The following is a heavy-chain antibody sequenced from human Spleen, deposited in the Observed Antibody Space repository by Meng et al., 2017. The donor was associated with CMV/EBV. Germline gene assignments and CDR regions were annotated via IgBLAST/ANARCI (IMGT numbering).Heavy chain of an antibody. V-gene: IGHV3-11*01. CDR2: ISNSGNTI. D-gene: IGHD3-10*01. Sequence: GESLKISCAASGFTFSDYYMGWLRQAPGKGLEWLSYISNSGNTIYYADSVKGRFTISRDNAKNSLYLRMNSLRAEDTAVYYCARGGTAYYSIFDFWGQGTPVTVSS. CDR1: GFTFSDYY. CDR3: ARGGTAYYSIFDF. J-gene: IGHJ4*02.